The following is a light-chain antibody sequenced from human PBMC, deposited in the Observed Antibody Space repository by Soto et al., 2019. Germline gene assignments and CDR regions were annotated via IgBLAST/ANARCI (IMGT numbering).Light chain of an antibody. J-gene: IGKJ5*01. Sequence: DIVMTQSPLSLSVTPGQPASMSCKSSESLPQSDGKTYLYWYLQKPGQPPQLLIYELFNRFSGVPDRFSGSGAGTDFTLKISRVEAEDVGVYYCMHSKQLPITFGQGTRVEIK. CDR3: MHSKQLPIT. CDR2: ELF. CDR1: ESLPQSDGKTY. V-gene: IGKV2D-29*01.